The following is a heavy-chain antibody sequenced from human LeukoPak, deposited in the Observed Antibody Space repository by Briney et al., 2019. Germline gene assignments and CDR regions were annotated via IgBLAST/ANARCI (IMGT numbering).Heavy chain of an antibody. V-gene: IGHV1-2*06. CDR3: ATTTVAGTINWFDP. CDR2: INPNSGGT. D-gene: IGHD6-19*01. J-gene: IGHJ5*02. Sequence: ASVKVSCKASGYTFTGYYMHWVRQAPGQGLEWMGRINPNSGGTNYAQKFQGRVTMTRDTSISTAYMELSRLRSDDTAVYYCATTTVAGTINWFDPWGQGTLVTVSS. CDR1: GYTFTGYY.